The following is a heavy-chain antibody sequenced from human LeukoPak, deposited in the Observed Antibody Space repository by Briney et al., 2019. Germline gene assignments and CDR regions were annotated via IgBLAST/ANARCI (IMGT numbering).Heavy chain of an antibody. J-gene: IGHJ6*03. CDR2: INHSGST. V-gene: IGHV4-34*01. D-gene: IGHD3-3*01. CDR1: GGSFSGYY. CDR3: ARGRWSGAYYYYMDV. Sequence: SETLSLTCAVYGGSFSGYYCSWIRQPPGKWLEWIGEINHSGSTNNNPSHKTRVTISVDTSKNQFSLKLSSVTAADTAVYYCARGRWSGAYYYYMDVWGKGTTVTVSS.